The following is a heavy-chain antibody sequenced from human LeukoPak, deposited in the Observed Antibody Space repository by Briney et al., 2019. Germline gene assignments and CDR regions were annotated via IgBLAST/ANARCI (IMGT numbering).Heavy chain of an antibody. CDR2: IYYSGST. D-gene: IGHD3-10*01. CDR1: GGSISSSSYY. V-gene: IGHV4-39*07. J-gene: IGHJ5*02. CDR3: ARQFGELLYWWCDP. Sequence: SETLSLTCTVSGGSISSSSYYWGWIRQPPGKGLEWIGSIYYSGSTYYNPSLKSRVTISVDTSKNQFSLKLSSVTAADTAVYYCARQFGELLYWWCDPWGQGTLVTVSS.